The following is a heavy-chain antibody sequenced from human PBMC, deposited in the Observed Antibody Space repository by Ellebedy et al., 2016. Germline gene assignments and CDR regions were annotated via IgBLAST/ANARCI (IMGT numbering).Heavy chain of an antibody. Sequence: GGSLRLSXAASGFPFSRNWMTWVRQAPGKGLEWVANMNQDGNKKYYVDSVKGRFTISRDNAKNSLYLQMNSLRAEDTAVYYCARGDYGDYIGYAFDIWGQGTMVTVSS. CDR2: MNQDGNKK. D-gene: IGHD4-17*01. V-gene: IGHV3-7*01. J-gene: IGHJ3*02. CDR3: ARGDYGDYIGYAFDI. CDR1: GFPFSRNW.